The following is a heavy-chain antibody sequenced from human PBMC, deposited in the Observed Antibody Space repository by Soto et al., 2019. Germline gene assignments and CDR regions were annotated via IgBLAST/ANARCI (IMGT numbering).Heavy chain of an antibody. CDR2: ISAYNGNT. J-gene: IGHJ4*01. CDR3: AGDRLAPDYIDS. Sequence: GASVKVSCKASGYTFTSYGISWVRRAPGQALEWMGWISAYNGNTNYAQNLQGRVTMTTDTSTSTAYMELRSLRSDDTAVYYCAGDRLAPDYIDSLGQGTLVTVSS. V-gene: IGHV1-18*01. CDR1: GYTFTSYG. D-gene: IGHD6-19*01.